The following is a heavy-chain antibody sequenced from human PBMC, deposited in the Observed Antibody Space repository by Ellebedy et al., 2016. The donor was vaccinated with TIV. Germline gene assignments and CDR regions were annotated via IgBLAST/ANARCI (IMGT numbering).Heavy chain of an antibody. Sequence: SETLSLXCTVSGGSISSGDYYWSWIRQPPGKGLEWIGYIYYSGSTYYNPSLKSRVTISVDTSKNQFSLKLSSVTAADTAVYYCARCGYSYGYGGAFNIWGQGTMVTVSS. J-gene: IGHJ3*02. CDR3: ARCGYSYGYGGAFNI. V-gene: IGHV4-30-4*01. D-gene: IGHD5-18*01. CDR1: GGSISSGDYY. CDR2: IYYSGST.